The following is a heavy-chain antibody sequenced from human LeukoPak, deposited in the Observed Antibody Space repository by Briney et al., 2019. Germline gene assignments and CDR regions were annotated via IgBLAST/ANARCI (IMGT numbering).Heavy chain of an antibody. Sequence: ASVKVSCKASGYTFTSYDINWVRQATGQGFEWMGWMSPSTGNTNYAQKLQGRVTMTTDTSTSTAYMELRSLRSDDTAVYYCARDYCSGGSCYELDYWGQGTLVTVSS. J-gene: IGHJ4*02. V-gene: IGHV1-18*01. CDR3: ARDYCSGGSCYELDY. D-gene: IGHD2-15*01. CDR2: MSPSTGNT. CDR1: GYTFTSYD.